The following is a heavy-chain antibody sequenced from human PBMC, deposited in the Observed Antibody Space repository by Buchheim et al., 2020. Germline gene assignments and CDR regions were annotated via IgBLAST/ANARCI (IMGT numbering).Heavy chain of an antibody. D-gene: IGHD3-10*01. CDR1: GFTFGSYG. CDR3: AKGFTGSVDY. V-gene: IGHV3-30*18. CDR2: ISYDGSNE. J-gene: IGHJ4*02. Sequence: QVQLVESGGGVVQPGKSLRLSCAASGFTFGSYGMHWVRQAPGKGLEWVALISYDGSNEYYADSVKGRFIISRDHSKNTLYLQMNSLRAEDTAVYYCAKGFTGSVDYWGQGTL.